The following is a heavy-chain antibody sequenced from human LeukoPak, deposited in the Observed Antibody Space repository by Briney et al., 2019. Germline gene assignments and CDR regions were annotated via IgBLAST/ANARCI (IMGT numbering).Heavy chain of an antibody. CDR1: GGSISGYF. CDR2: VYYNGAT. D-gene: IGHD3-22*01. V-gene: IGHV4-59*08. Sequence: SETLSLTCTVSGGSISGYFWSCIRQPPGKGLEFIGYVYYNGATLYSPSLKSRVTMSVDTSKNQFSLKLSSVTAADTAVYYCARLSWYGDSSDYWGQGTLVTVSS. CDR3: ARLSWYGDSSDY. J-gene: IGHJ4*02.